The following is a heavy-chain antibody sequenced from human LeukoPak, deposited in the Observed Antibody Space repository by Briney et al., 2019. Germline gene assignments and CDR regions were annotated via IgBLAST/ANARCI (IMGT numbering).Heavy chain of an antibody. Sequence: GGSLRLSCAASGFTFSNYYMSWIRQAPGKGLEWVSVIYSGGSTYYADSVKGRFTISRDNSKNTLYLQMNSLRAEDTAVYYCARDQSPQSAFDIWGQGTMVTVSS. V-gene: IGHV3-66*02. CDR3: ARDQSPQSAFDI. CDR1: GFTFSNYY. CDR2: IYSGGST. J-gene: IGHJ3*02.